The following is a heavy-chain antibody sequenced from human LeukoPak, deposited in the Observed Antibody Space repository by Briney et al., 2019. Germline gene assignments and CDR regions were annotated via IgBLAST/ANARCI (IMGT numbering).Heavy chain of an antibody. D-gene: IGHD3-22*01. CDR3: AKTHYYYDSSAYSCQFDY. CDR2: IKEDGSEK. V-gene: IGHV3-7*02. CDR1: GFTFSIPW. Sequence: PGGSLRLSCAASGFTFSIPWMSWVRQAPGRGLEWVANIKEDGSEKYYVDSVKGRFTISRDNAKTSLDLQMNSLRVEDTAVYYCAKTHYYYDSSAYSCQFDYWGQGTLVTVSS. J-gene: IGHJ4*02.